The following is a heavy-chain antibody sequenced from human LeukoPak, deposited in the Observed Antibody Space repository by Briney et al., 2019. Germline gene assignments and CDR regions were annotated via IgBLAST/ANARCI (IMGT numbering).Heavy chain of an antibody. CDR3: AKAPVTSCRGAYCYPFDY. CDR1: GFSLSSYA. CDR2: ISSTDAGT. J-gene: IGHJ4*02. Sequence: GGSLRLSCTASGFSLSSYAMSWVRQAPGKGLEWVSAISSTDAGTYHADSVRGRFTISRDSSKNTLYLQMNSLRAEDAAVYYCAKAPVTSCRGAYCYPFDYWGQGALVTVSS. D-gene: IGHD2-21*01. V-gene: IGHV3-23*01.